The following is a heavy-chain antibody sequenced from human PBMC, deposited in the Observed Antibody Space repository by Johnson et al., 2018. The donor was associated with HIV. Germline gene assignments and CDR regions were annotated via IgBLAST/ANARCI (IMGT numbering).Heavy chain of an antibody. CDR2: IKSKTDGGTT. J-gene: IGHJ3*01. Sequence: VQLVESGGGLVQPGGSLRLSCAASGFIFSNAWMHWVRQAPGKGLEWVGRIKSKTDGGTTDYAAPVKGRFTLSRDDSKNTLYLQMNSLNTDDTAFYYCATGDDDGFWGQGTIVTVSS. CDR1: GFIFSNAW. V-gene: IGHV3-15*01. D-gene: IGHD5-12*01. CDR3: ATGDDDGF.